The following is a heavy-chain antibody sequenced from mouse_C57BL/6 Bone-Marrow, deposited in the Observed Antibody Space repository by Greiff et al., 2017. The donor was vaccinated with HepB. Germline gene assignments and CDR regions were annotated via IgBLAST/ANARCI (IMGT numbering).Heavy chain of an antibody. J-gene: IGHJ3*01. CDR2: ISYDGSN. Sequence: EVQLQQSGPGLVKPSQSLSLTCSVTGYSITSGYYWNWIRQFPGNKLEWMGYISYDGSNNYNPSLKNRISITRDTSKNQFFLKLNSVTTEDTATYYCARAVWAHWGQGTLVTVSA. CDR1: GYSITSGYY. D-gene: IGHD2-10*02. CDR3: ARAVWAH. V-gene: IGHV3-6*01.